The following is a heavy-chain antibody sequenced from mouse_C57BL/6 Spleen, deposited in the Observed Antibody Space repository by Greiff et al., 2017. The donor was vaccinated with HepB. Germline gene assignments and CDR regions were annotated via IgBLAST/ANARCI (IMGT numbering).Heavy chain of an antibody. V-gene: IGHV3-6*01. D-gene: IGHD3-3*01. J-gene: IGHJ2*01. CDR3: ARDLAGDFDY. Sequence: EVQLVESGPGLVKPSQSLSLTCSVTGYSITSGYYWNWIRQFPGNKLEWMGYISYDGSNNYNPSLKNRISITRDTSKNQFFLKLNSVTTEDTATYYCARDLAGDFDYWGQGTTLTVSS. CDR2: ISYDGSN. CDR1: GYSITSGYY.